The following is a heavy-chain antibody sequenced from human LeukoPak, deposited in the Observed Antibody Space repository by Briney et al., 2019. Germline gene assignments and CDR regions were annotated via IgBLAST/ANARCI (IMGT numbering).Heavy chain of an antibody. CDR3: AREVHPVVGYDSYYYMDV. D-gene: IGHD6-13*01. J-gene: IGHJ6*03. Sequence: SETLSLTCTVSGVSISSYKWSWIRKSAGKGLEWIGRIYSSGSTNYNPSLKSRVTMSGDTSKNQFSLKLSSVTAADTAVYYCAREVHPVVGYDSYYYMDVWGKGTTVSVSS. CDR1: GVSISSYK. V-gene: IGHV4-4*07. CDR2: IYSSGST.